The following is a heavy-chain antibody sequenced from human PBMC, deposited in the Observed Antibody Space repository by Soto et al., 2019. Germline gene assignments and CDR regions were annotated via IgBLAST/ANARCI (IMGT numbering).Heavy chain of an antibody. Sequence: PSETLSLTCAVYGGSFSGYYWGWIRQPPGKGLEWIGEINHSGSTNYNPSLKSRVTISVDTSKNQFSLKLSSVTAADTAVYYCARGPRGRTVTSYYYYYGMDVWGQGTTVTVS. CDR2: INHSGST. J-gene: IGHJ6*02. CDR3: ARGPRGRTVTSYYYYYGMDV. D-gene: IGHD4-17*01. V-gene: IGHV4-34*01. CDR1: GGSFSGYY.